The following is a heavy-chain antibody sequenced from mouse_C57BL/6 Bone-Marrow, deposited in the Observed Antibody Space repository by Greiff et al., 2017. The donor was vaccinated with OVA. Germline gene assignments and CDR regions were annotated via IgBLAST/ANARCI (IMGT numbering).Heavy chain of an antibody. CDR2: ISYDGSN. Sequence: DVKLVESGPGLVKPSQSLSLTCSVTGYSITSGYYWNWIRQFPGNKLEWMGYISYDGSNNYNPSLKNRISITRDTSKNQFFLKLNSVTTEDTATYYCARAAGFAWFAYWGQGTLVTVSA. D-gene: IGHD1-2*01. CDR1: GYSITSGYY. V-gene: IGHV3-6*01. J-gene: IGHJ3*01. CDR3: ARAAGFAWFAY.